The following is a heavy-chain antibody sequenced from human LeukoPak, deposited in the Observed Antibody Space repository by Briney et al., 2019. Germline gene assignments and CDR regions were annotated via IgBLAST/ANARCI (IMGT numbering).Heavy chain of an antibody. D-gene: IGHD5-18*01. V-gene: IGHV3-23*01. Sequence: GGSLRLSCSASGFTFSSYDMSWVRQVPGNGLEWVSTISGSGGSTYYADSVKGRFTISRDNSKNTLYLQMNSLRAEDTAIYSCARKDTVTANFDYWGQGTLVTVSS. CDR2: ISGSGGST. CDR1: GFTFSSYD. J-gene: IGHJ4*02. CDR3: ARKDTVTANFDY.